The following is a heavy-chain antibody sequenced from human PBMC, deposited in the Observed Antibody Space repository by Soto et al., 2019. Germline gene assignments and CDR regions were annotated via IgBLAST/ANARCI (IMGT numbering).Heavy chain of an antibody. CDR1: GFTFSSYA. Sequence: GGSLRLSCAASGFTFSSYAMSWVRQAPGKGLEWVSAISGSGGSTYYADSVKGRFTISRDNSKNTLYLQMNSLRAEDTAVYYCAKGLYCSSTSCYGFGYWGQGTLVTVSS. D-gene: IGHD2-2*01. CDR2: ISGSGGST. CDR3: AKGLYCSSTSCYGFGY. J-gene: IGHJ4*02. V-gene: IGHV3-23*01.